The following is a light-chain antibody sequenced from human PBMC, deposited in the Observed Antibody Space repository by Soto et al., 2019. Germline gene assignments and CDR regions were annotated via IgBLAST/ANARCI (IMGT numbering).Light chain of an antibody. J-gene: IGKJ1*01. CDR2: DAS. V-gene: IGKV3-11*01. Sequence: EIVLTQSPATLSLSPGERATLSCRASQSVSNFLAWYQQKPGQAPRLLISDASNRAPGIPGRFSGSGLGTGFSLTISSLEPEDFAVYYCQQRSNWPWTFGQGTKVEIK. CDR3: QQRSNWPWT. CDR1: QSVSNF.